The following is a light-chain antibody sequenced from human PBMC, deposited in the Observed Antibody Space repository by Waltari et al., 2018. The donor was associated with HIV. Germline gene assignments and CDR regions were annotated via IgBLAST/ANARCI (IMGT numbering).Light chain of an antibody. V-gene: IGLV1-44*01. J-gene: IGLJ2*01. CDR1: TSNIGRNT. CDR3: ASWDDSLNGPV. CDR2: GKN. Sequence: SVLTQPPSASGTPEQRVTISCSGSTSNIGRNTVSWFQQFPGTAPKVLIYGKNQRPSGVPDRFSGSKSGTSASLAISGLQSEDEADYYCASWDDSLNGPVFGGGTKLTVV.